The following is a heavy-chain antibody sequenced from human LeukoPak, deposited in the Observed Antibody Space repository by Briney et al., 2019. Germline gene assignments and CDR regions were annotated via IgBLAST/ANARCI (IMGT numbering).Heavy chain of an antibody. CDR1: GGSFSGYY. D-gene: IGHD3-10*01. J-gene: IGHJ4*02. Sequence: SETLSLTFAVYGGSFSGYYWSWIRQPPGKGLEWIGEINHSGSTNYNPSLKSRVTISVDTSKNQLYLKLSCVTAADTAVYYCARSGTLYGSGSLYYFDYWGEGTLVTVSS. V-gene: IGHV4-34*01. CDR2: INHSGST. CDR3: ARSGTLYGSGSLYYFDY.